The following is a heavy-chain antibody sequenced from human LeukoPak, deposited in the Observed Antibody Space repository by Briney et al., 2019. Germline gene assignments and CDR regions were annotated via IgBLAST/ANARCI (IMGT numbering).Heavy chain of an antibody. CDR3: ARGVVTYYYGSGSYRFDP. CDR2: IYYSGST. J-gene: IGHJ5*02. D-gene: IGHD3-10*01. V-gene: IGHV4-61*01. CDR1: GGSVSSGSYY. Sequence: SETLSLTCTVSGGSVSSGSYYWSWIRQPPGKGLEWIGYIYYSGSTNYNPSLKSRVPISVDTSKNQFSLKLSSVTAADTAVYYCARGVVTYYYGSGSYRFDPWGQGTLVTVSS.